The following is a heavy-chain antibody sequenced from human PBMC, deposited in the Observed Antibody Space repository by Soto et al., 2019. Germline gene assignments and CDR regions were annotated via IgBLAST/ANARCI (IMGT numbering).Heavy chain of an antibody. CDR1: GFTFSSYA. Sequence: GGSLRLSCAASGFTFSSYAMSWVRQAPGKGLEWVSAISGSGGSTYYADSVKGRFTISRDNSKNTLYLQMNSLRAEDTAVYYCAKDGFYCSGGSCSPGNWFDPWGQGTLVTVSS. D-gene: IGHD2-15*01. J-gene: IGHJ5*02. CDR3: AKDGFYCSGGSCSPGNWFDP. CDR2: ISGSGGST. V-gene: IGHV3-23*01.